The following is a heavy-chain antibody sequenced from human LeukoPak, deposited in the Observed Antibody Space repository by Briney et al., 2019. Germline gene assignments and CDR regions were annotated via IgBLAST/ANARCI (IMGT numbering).Heavy chain of an antibody. V-gene: IGHV4-28*03. CDR3: ARARNYYDSSDYYYEGDAFDI. Sequence: PSETLSLTCAVSGYSISSSNWWGWIRQPPGKGLECIGYIYYSGSTHYNPSLKSRVTISVDTSKNQFSLKLSSVTAADTAVYFCARARNYYDSSDYYYEGDAFDIWGQGTMVTVSS. CDR1: GYSISSSNW. CDR2: IYYSGST. J-gene: IGHJ3*02. D-gene: IGHD3-22*01.